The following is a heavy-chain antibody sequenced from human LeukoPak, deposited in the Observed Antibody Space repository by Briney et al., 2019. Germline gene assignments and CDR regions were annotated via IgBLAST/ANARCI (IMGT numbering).Heavy chain of an antibody. CDR1: GGTFSSYA. CDR3: ARGRSGSYYAAWFDP. V-gene: IGHV1-69*05. Sequence: SVKVSCKASGGTFSSYAISWVRQAPGQGLEWMGGIIPIFGTANYAQKFQGRVTITRNTSISTAYMELSSLRSEDTAVYYCARGRSGSYYAAWFDPWGQGTLVTVSS. D-gene: IGHD1-26*01. CDR2: IIPIFGTA. J-gene: IGHJ5*02.